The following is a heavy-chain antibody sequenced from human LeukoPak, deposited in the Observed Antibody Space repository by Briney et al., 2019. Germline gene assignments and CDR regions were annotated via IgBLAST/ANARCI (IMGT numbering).Heavy chain of an antibody. D-gene: IGHD6-13*01. J-gene: IGHJ4*02. CDR2: FDLEHGET. V-gene: IGHV1-24*01. CDR3: ATPAAALDY. Sequence: GSSVKVSCKLSGYTLTELSMQWVRQAPAKGVEGVGGFDLEHGETIYAQKFQGTVTMTEDTSTDTAYMELSSLRSEDTGVYYCATPAAALDYWGQGTLVTVSS. CDR1: GYTLTELS.